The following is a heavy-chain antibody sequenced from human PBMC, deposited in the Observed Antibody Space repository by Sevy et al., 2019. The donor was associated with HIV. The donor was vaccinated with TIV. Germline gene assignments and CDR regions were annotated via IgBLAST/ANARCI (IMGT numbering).Heavy chain of an antibody. Sequence: GGSLRLSCAASGFTFSSYGMHWVRQAPGKGLEWVAVISYDGSNKYYADSVKGRFTISRDNSKNTLYLQMNSLRAEDTDVYYCAKGLEWAARTFDYWGQGTLVTVSS. V-gene: IGHV3-30*18. CDR3: AKGLEWAARTFDY. J-gene: IGHJ4*02. CDR2: ISYDGSNK. CDR1: GFTFSSYG. D-gene: IGHD3-3*01.